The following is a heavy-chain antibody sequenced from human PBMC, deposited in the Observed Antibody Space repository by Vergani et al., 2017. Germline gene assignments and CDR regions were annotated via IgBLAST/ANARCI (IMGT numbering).Heavy chain of an antibody. V-gene: IGHV3-23*01. J-gene: IGHJ6*02. CDR1: GFTFNHYA. Sequence: EVQLLESGGDLVQPGGSLRLSCAASGFTFNHYAMNWVRQAPGKGLEWVSCISGSGGSTYYAGSVKGRFTISRDSSKNTLYLQMNSLSAGDTAVYYCAKANPRNSDYDYLYYHHAMDVWGQGTTFTVSS. D-gene: IGHD5-12*01. CDR3: AKANPRNSDYDYLYYHHAMDV. CDR2: ISGSGGST.